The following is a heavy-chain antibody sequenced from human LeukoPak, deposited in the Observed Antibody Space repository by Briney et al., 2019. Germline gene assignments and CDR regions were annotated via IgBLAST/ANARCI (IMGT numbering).Heavy chain of an antibody. CDR3: ARGDVGTTAVPFDL. Sequence: SETLSLTCTVSGGSISSGSYYWSWIRQPAGKGLEWIGRIYTSGSTNYNPSLKSRVTISVDTSKNQFSLKLTSVTAADTAVYYCARGDVGTTAVPFDLWGQGTLVTVSS. V-gene: IGHV4-61*02. CDR1: GGSISSGSYY. J-gene: IGHJ5*02. CDR2: IYTSGST. D-gene: IGHD1-26*01.